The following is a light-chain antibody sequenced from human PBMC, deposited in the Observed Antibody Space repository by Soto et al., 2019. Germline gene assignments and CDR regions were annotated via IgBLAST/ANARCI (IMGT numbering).Light chain of an antibody. CDR2: GAS. CDR1: QSVSSSY. Sequence: EIVFTQSPGTLSFSPGERATLSCRASQSVSSSYLAWYQQKPGQAPRLLIYGASSRATGIPDRFSGSGSGTDFTLTISRLEPEDFAVYYCQQYGFTFGPGTKVDIK. CDR3: QQYGFT. J-gene: IGKJ3*01. V-gene: IGKV3-20*01.